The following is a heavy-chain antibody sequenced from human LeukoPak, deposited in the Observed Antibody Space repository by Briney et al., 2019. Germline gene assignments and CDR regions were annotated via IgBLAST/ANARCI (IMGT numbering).Heavy chain of an antibody. CDR2: IGTASDT. J-gene: IGHJ6*03. CDR3: ARGPPRGKYYYMDV. Sequence: GGSLRLSCAASGFTFSSFDMHWVRQPTGQGLEWVSTIGTASDTYYPGSVEGRFTLSRDNAKNSLYLQMNSLTAGDTAVYYCARGPPRGKYYYMDVWVKGTTVTVSS. D-gene: IGHD1-1*01. V-gene: IGHV3-13*01. CDR1: GFTFSSFD.